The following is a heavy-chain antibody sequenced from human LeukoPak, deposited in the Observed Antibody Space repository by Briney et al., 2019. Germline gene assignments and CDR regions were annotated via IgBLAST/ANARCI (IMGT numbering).Heavy chain of an antibody. Sequence: ASVKVSCKDSGYTFTSYGISWVRQAPGQGLEWMGWISAYNGNTNYAQKLQGRVTMTTDTSTSTAYMELRSLRSDDTAVYYCARGDGYCSGGSYYSRNYYYYGMDVWGQGTTVTVSS. CDR2: ISAYNGNT. CDR3: ARGDGYCSGGSYYSRNYYYYGMDV. V-gene: IGHV1-18*01. CDR1: GYTFTSYG. D-gene: IGHD2-15*01. J-gene: IGHJ6*02.